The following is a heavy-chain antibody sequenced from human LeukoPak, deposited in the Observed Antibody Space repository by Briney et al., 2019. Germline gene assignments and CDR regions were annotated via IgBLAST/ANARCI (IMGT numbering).Heavy chain of an antibody. J-gene: IGHJ4*02. CDR2: INPNSGGT. CDR3: ARGASAGGVLPSGY. Sequence: ASVKVSCKASGYTFTGYYMHWVRQAPGQGLEWMGWINPNSGGTNYAQKFQGRVTMTRDTSISTAYMELSGLRSDDTAVYYCARGASAGGVLPSGYWGQGTLVTVSS. D-gene: IGHD3-16*01. V-gene: IGHV1-2*02. CDR1: GYTFTGYY.